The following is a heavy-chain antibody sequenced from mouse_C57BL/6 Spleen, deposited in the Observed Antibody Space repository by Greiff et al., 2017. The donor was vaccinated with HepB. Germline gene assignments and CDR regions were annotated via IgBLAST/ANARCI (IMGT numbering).Heavy chain of an antibody. D-gene: IGHD1-1*01. CDR1: GFNIKDDY. J-gene: IGHJ2*01. Sequence: VQLQQSGAELVRPGASVKLSCTASGFNIKDDYMHWVKQRPEQGLEWIGWIDPENGDTEYASKFQGKATITADTSSNTAYLQLSSLTSEDTAVYYCVYYGSSSTFDYWGQGTTLTVSS. CDR3: VYYGSSSTFDY. V-gene: IGHV14-4*01. CDR2: IDPENGDT.